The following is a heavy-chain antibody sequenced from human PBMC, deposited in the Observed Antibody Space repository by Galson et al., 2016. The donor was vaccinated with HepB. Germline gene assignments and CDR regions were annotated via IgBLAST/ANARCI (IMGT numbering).Heavy chain of an antibody. Sequence: SLRLSCAASGFTFNIYSMNWVRQAPGKGLEWVSYIRDSTTIYHADSVKGRFTISRDDAKNSLYLQMNSLRDEDTAVCFCVRDYNYGFDVWGQGIMVTVSS. CDR3: VRDYNYGFDV. D-gene: IGHD1-1*01. CDR1: GFTFNIYS. CDR2: IRDSTTI. J-gene: IGHJ3*01. V-gene: IGHV3-48*02.